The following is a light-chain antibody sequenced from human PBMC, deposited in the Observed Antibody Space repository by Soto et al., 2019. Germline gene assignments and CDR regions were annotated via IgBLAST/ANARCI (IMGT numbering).Light chain of an antibody. Sequence: QSVLTQPRSVSGSPGHSVTISCTGTSSDVDGYNYVSWYQQHPGKAPKLMIYDVSERLSGVPDRFSGSKSGNTASLTISGLQAEDEADYYCCSYAGSYTSYVFGTGTKVTVL. CDR3: CSYAGSYTSYV. J-gene: IGLJ1*01. V-gene: IGLV2-11*01. CDR2: DVS. CDR1: SSDVDGYNY.